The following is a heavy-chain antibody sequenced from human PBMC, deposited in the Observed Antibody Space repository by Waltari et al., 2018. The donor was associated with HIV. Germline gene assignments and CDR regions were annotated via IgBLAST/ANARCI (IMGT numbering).Heavy chain of an antibody. D-gene: IGHD3-22*01. CDR2: VDHSGGT. CDR3: ARARQRTTLIVMIRGGALDL. Sequence: QVQLQQWGAGRLKPSETLSLTCAFYGGSLSGWYWSWIRQPPGKGLEWIGEVDHSGGTQYNPSLKGRVSISTDLSKNQFSLKVNSVTAADTAVYYCARARQRTTLIVMIRGGALDLWGQGTMVIVSS. V-gene: IGHV4-34*01. CDR1: GGSLSGWY. J-gene: IGHJ3*01.